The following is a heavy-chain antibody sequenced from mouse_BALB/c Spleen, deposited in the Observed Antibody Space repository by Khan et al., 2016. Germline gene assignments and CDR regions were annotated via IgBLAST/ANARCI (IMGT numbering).Heavy chain of an antibody. Sequence: VQLQQSGAELVKPGASVKLSCTASGFNIKDTYIHWLKQRPEQGLEWIGRIDPANGNTNYDPKFQGQAPITAETSSNTSYLHHSSLTTEDTAVFYCSRGGLPNYFYCDVWGAGTTVTVSS. V-gene: IGHV14-3*02. J-gene: IGHJ1*01. D-gene: IGHD2-2*01. CDR3: SRGGLPNYFYCDV. CDR1: GFNIKDTY. CDR2: IDPANGNT.